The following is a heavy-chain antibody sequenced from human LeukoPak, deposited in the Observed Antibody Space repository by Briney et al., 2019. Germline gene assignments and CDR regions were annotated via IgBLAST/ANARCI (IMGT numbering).Heavy chain of an antibody. Sequence: SETLSLTCTVSGDSINKYFWSWLRQSPGKGPEWLGYIFHNGNTNYYPSLKSRVTISLDKSNNQFSLRLSSVTAADTAVYYCARGGPEDRTWRYYIDFWGQGILVTVSS. J-gene: IGHJ4*02. CDR2: IFHNGNT. V-gene: IGHV4-59*01. CDR3: ARGGPEDRTWRYYIDF. CDR1: GDSINKYF.